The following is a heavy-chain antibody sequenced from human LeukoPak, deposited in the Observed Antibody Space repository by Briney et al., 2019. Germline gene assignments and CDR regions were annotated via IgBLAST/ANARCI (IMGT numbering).Heavy chain of an antibody. CDR2: MNPSSGDT. Sequence: ASVKVSCKASGYTFTSYDINWVRQATGQGLEWMGWMNPSSGDTGYAQKFQGRVSMTRDTSISTAYMELSSLRSEDTAVYYCARGPVEAVFGVSTEDWGQGTTVTVSS. J-gene: IGHJ6*02. CDR1: GYTFTSYD. V-gene: IGHV1-8*01. D-gene: IGHD3-10*02. CDR3: ARGPVEAVFGVSTED.